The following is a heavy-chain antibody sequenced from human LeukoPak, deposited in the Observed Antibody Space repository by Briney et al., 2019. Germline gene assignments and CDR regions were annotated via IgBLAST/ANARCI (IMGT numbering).Heavy chain of an antibody. D-gene: IGHD5-12*01. CDR3: AIPRYSGYDFDY. CDR1: GYTLTELS. CDR2: FDPEDGET. V-gene: IGHV1-24*01. J-gene: IGHJ4*02. Sequence: ASVKVSCKVSGYTLTELSMHWVRQPPGKGLEWMGGFDPEDGETIYAQKFQGRVTMTEDTSTDTAYMELSSLRSEDTAVNYCAIPRYSGYDFDYWGQGTLVTVSS.